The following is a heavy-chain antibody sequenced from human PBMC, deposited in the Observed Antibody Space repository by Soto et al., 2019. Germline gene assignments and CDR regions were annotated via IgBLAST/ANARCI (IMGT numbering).Heavy chain of an antibody. V-gene: IGHV1-3*01. CDR3: ATATIDTSTWKQYFYGMDV. D-gene: IGHD6-13*01. J-gene: IGHJ6*02. CDR1: EDTFTRYV. CDR2: INAGNGNT. Sequence: QVQLVQSGAAVKKPGASVKVSCKASEDTFTRYVIHWVRQAPGQRLEWMGWINAGNGNTKYSQNFQGRVTITRDASASTAYMELSSLRSQDTAVYYCATATIDTSTWKQYFYGMDVWGQGSTVTVSS.